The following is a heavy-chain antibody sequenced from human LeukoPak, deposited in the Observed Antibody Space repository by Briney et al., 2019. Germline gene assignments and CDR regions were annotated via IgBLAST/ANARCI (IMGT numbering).Heavy chain of an antibody. Sequence: IPSETLSLTCAVYGGSFSGYYWSWIRQPPGKGLEWIGEINHSGSTNYNPSLKTRVTISVDTSKNQFSLKLSSVTAADTAVYYCARGDRSGDFGYYFDYWGQGTLVTVSS. CDR1: GGSFSGYY. D-gene: IGHD3-10*01. J-gene: IGHJ4*02. V-gene: IGHV4-34*01. CDR2: INHSGST. CDR3: ARGDRSGDFGYYFDY.